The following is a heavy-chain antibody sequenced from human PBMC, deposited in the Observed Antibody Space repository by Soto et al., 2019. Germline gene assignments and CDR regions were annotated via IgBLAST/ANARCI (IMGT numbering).Heavy chain of an antibody. Sequence: QVQLVESGGGVVQPGRSLRLSCAASGFTFSSYAMHWVRQAPGKGLEWVAVISYDGSNKYYADSVKGRFTISRDNSKNTLYLQMNSRRAEDTAVYYCARGRVWSGYYSQGIYYYYGIHVWGQGTTVTVSS. V-gene: IGHV3-30-3*01. D-gene: IGHD3-3*01. J-gene: IGHJ6*02. CDR2: ISYDGSNK. CDR3: ARGRVWSGYYSQGIYYYYGIHV. CDR1: GFTFSSYA.